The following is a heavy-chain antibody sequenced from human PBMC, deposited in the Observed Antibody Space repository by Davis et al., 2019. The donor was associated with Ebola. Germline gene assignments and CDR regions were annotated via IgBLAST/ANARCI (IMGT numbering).Heavy chain of an antibody. CDR1: GIDFGTSI. V-gene: IGHV3-30-3*01. J-gene: IGHJ4*02. D-gene: IGHD3-10*01. CDR2: FPIDGGYT. CDR3: AREGVTSGRAGSFDY. Sequence: GESLKISCIVSGIDFGTSIMHWVRQAPGKGLEWVALFPIDGGYTQYGDAVKGRFTISRDVSKNKVSLQMNSLRADDTAVYYCAREGVTSGRAGSFDYWGQGVLVTVSS.